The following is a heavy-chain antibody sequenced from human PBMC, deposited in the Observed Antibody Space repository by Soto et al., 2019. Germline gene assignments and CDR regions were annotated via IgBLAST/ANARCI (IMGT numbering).Heavy chain of an antibody. Sequence: GESLKISCKGSGYSFTSYWIGWVRQMPGKGLEWMGIIYPGDSDTRYSPSFQGQVTISADKSISTAYLQWSSLKASDTAMYYCARTRRTRYCTNGVCDGMDVWGQGTTVTVS. CDR1: GYSFTSYW. D-gene: IGHD2-8*01. CDR2: IYPGDSDT. V-gene: IGHV5-51*01. CDR3: ARTRRTRYCTNGVCDGMDV. J-gene: IGHJ6*02.